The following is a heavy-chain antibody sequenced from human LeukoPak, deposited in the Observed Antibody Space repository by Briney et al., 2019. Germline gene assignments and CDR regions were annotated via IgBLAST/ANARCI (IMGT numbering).Heavy chain of an antibody. CDR2: ISSSGSTI. CDR1: GFTFSDYY. J-gene: IGHJ4*02. D-gene: IGHD3-10*01. CDR3: AKVWFGELLHFDF. Sequence: SPGGSLRLSCAASGFTFSDYYMSWIRQAPGKGLEWVSYISSSGSTIYYADSVKGRFTVSRDNSENTLYLRMNSLSADDTAVYYCAKVWFGELLHFDFWGEGTLVTVSS. V-gene: IGHV3-11*01.